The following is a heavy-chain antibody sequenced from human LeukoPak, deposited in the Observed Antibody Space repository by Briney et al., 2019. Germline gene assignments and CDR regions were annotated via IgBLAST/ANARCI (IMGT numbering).Heavy chain of an antibody. CDR2: ISYDGSNK. J-gene: IGHJ6*02. Sequence: AGGSLRLSCAASGFTFSSYGMHWVRQAPGKGLKWVAVISYDGSNKYYADSVEGRFTISRDNSKNTLYLQMNSLRAEDTAVYYCAKDLAVLVTLGYYYGMDVWGQGTTVTVSS. CDR3: AKDLAVLVTLGYYYGMDV. CDR1: GFTFSSYG. D-gene: IGHD2-21*02. V-gene: IGHV3-30*18.